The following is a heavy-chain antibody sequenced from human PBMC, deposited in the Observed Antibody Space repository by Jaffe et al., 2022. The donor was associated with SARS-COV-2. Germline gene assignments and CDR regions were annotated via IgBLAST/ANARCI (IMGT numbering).Heavy chain of an antibody. J-gene: IGHJ4*02. Sequence: QLQESGPGLVKPWETLSLTCTVSGGSISSGIYHWGWVRQPPGKGLEWIGSISYTGSTYYSLSLKSRLTISIDTSRSQFSLRLSSLTAADTAMYYCTGEYSSSPGYWGQGILVTVSS. CDR1: GGSISSGIYH. CDR3: TGEYSSSPGY. CDR2: ISYTGST. D-gene: IGHD6-13*01. V-gene: IGHV4-39*01.